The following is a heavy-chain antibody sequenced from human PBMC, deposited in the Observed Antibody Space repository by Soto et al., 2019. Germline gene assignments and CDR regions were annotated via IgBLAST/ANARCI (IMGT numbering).Heavy chain of an antibody. CDR1: GYTFTTYD. J-gene: IGHJ5*02. Sequence: QVQLVQSGAEVKRPGASVKVSCEASGYTFTTYDINWVRQASGQGLEWMGCVNPSSGNTVYAQKFHGRVTMTRDHTISTAYTELSSLKSDDTAIYYCARASMYIWNDHWGQGTLVTVSS. D-gene: IGHD1-20*01. CDR3: ARASMYIWNDH. CDR2: VNPSSGNT. V-gene: IGHV1-8*01.